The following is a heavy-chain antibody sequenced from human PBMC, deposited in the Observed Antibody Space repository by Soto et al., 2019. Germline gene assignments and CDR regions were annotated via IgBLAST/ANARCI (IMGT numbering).Heavy chain of an antibody. V-gene: IGHV4-34*01. Sequence: SETLSLTYCIYSGSFSGYYWSWIRQPPGKGLEWIGEISQSGNTNYSPSLKSRVSISIDTSKKQFSLNLASVSAADTAVYYCARAPKVSGSSQTRPDFWGQGTLVTVSS. CDR2: ISQSGNT. CDR1: SGSFSGYY. J-gene: IGHJ4*02. D-gene: IGHD6-6*01. CDR3: ARAPKVSGSSQTRPDF.